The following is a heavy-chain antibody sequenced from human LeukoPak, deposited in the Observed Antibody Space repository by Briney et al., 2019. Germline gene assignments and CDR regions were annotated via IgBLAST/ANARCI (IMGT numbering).Heavy chain of an antibody. D-gene: IGHD3-22*01. CDR1: GGSFSGYY. CDR2: INHSGST. J-gene: IGHJ4*02. CDR3: ARVGRTGTMIVVVNYYSDY. V-gene: IGHV4-34*01. Sequence: SETLSLTCAVYGGSFSGYYWSWIRQPPGKGLEWIGEINHSGSTNYNPSLKSRVTISVDTSKNQFSLKLSSVTAADTAVYYCARVGRTGTMIVVVNYYSDYWGQGTLVTVSS.